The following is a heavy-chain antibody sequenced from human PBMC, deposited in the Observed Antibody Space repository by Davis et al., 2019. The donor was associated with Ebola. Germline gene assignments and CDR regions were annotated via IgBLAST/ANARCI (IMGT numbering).Heavy chain of an antibody. V-gene: IGHV1-18*01. J-gene: IGHJ4*02. CDR1: GYTFNSHG. CDR3: AREGRSGWKGYFDY. D-gene: IGHD6-19*01. CDR2: ISAYNGHT. Sequence: ASVKVSCKASGYTFNSHGISWVRQAPGQGLEWMAWISAYNGHTNYAQKFQGRVSMTTDTSTTTAYMELRSLRSDDTAVYYCAREGRSGWKGYFDYWGQGTLVTVSS.